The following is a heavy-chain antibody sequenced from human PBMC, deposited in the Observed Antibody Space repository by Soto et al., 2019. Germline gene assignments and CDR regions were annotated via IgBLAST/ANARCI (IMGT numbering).Heavy chain of an antibody. D-gene: IGHD6-19*01. Sequence: QVQLVESGGGLVKPGGSLRLSCAASGFTFSDYYMSWIRQAPGKGLEWVSYISSSGSTIYYADSVKGRFTISRGNAKNSLYLQMNSLRAEDTAVYYCAREAKQWLVRNDAFDIWGQGTMVTVSS. CDR1: GFTFSDYY. J-gene: IGHJ3*02. CDR2: ISSSGSTI. V-gene: IGHV3-11*01. CDR3: AREAKQWLVRNDAFDI.